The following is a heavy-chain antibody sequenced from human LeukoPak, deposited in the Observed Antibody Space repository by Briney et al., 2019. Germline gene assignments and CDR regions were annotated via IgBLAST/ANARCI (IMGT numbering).Heavy chain of an antibody. CDR1: GHTFASHY. CDR2: INPSGGST. CDR3: GRVNCGGDCQSWYFDL. D-gene: IGHD2-21*02. J-gene: IGHJ2*01. Sequence: ASVKVSCKASGHTFASHYMHWVRQAPGQGLEWMGIINPSGGSTTYAQKFQGRVTMTRDTSTSTVYMELSSLRSEDTAVYYCGRVNCGGDCQSWYFDLWGRGTLVTVSS. V-gene: IGHV1-46*01.